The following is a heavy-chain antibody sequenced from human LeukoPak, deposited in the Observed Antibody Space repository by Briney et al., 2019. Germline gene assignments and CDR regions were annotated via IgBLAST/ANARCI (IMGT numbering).Heavy chain of an antibody. V-gene: IGHV4-59*01. CDR3: ARGRSNYYGMDA. D-gene: IGHD1-26*01. CDR1: DGSINSYY. CDR2: IYYNGNT. J-gene: IGHJ6*02. Sequence: SETLSLTCSVSDGSINSYYWNWIRRPPGMGLEWIGYIYYNGNTNYSPSLKSRVTMSVDTSKNLFSLKVSSVTAADTAVYYCARGRSNYYGMDAWGQGTTVTVSS.